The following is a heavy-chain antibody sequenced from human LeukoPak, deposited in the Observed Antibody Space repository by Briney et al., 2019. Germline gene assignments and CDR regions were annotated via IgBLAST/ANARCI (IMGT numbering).Heavy chain of an antibody. Sequence: GGSLRLSCAASGFIFSSYWMHWVRQAPGKGLEWVAFIRYDGSNKYYADSVKGRFTISRDNSKNTLYLQMNSLRAEDTAVYYCAKSQSMVRGVHLSYYYYYMDVWGKGTTVTISS. D-gene: IGHD3-10*01. CDR2: IRYDGSNK. V-gene: IGHV3-30*02. CDR3: AKSQSMVRGVHLSYYYYYMDV. J-gene: IGHJ6*03. CDR1: GFIFSSYW.